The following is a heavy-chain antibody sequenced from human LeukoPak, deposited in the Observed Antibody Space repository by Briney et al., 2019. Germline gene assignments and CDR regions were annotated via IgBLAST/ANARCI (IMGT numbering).Heavy chain of an antibody. CDR3: ARSETTVTKPHGWYLDL. D-gene: IGHD4-17*01. J-gene: IGHJ2*01. CDR2: IYYSGST. Sequence: PSQTLSLTCTVSGGSISSGGYYWSWIRQHPGKGLEWIGYIYYSGSTYYNPSLKSRVTISVDTSKNQFSLKLSSVTAADTAVYYCARSETTVTKPHGWYLDLWGRGTLVTVSS. CDR1: GGSISSGGYY. V-gene: IGHV4-31*03.